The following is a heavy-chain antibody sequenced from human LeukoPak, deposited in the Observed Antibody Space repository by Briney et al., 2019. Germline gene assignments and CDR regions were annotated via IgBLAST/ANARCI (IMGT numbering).Heavy chain of an antibody. CDR2: ISDSGGST. Sequence: GGSLTLSCAASGFPFSSYTMSWIRQAPGKGLEWVADISDSGGSTYYADSVKGRFTISRDNSKNTLYLQMNSLRAEDTAVYYCPKDSSTAQWTGIAAYYFDCWGQGTLVTVSS. V-gene: IGHV3-23*01. J-gene: IGHJ4*02. CDR3: PKDSSTAQWTGIAAYYFDC. CDR1: GFPFSSYT. D-gene: IGHD6-25*01.